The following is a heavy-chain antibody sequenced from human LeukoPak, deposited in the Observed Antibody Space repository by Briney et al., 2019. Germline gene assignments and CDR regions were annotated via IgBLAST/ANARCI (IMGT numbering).Heavy chain of an antibody. Sequence: SETLSLTCTVSGGSISSYYWSWIRQPPGRGLEWIGYIYYSGSTNYNPSLKSRVTISVDTSKNQFSLKLSSVTAADTAVYYCARAAGYSSSWRPNWFDPWGQGTLVTVSS. CDR2: IYYSGST. CDR1: GGSISSYY. CDR3: ARAAGYSSSWRPNWFDP. J-gene: IGHJ5*02. D-gene: IGHD6-13*01. V-gene: IGHV4-59*01.